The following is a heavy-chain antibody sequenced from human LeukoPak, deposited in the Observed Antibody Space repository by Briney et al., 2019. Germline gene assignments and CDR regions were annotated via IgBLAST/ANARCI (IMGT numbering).Heavy chain of an antibody. CDR3: AKDPPYYYDSSGYPDY. J-gene: IGHJ4*02. D-gene: IGHD3-22*01. V-gene: IGHV3-30*18. Sequence: GGSLRLSCAASGFTFSSYGMHWVRQAPGKGLEWVAVISYDGSNKYYADFVKGRFTISRDNSKNTLYLQMNSLRAEDTAVYYCAKDPPYYYDSSGYPDYWGQGTLVTVSS. CDR1: GFTFSSYG. CDR2: ISYDGSNK.